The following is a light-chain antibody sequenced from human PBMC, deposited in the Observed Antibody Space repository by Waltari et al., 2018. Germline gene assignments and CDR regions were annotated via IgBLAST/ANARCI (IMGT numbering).Light chain of an antibody. CDR3: SSYTTRGTWV. CDR2: DVS. Sequence: QSALTQPASVSGSPGQSITFSCPGAFSDVGAYAHVSWYQQLPGRAPKLLLYDVSHRPSGVSDRLSGSKSGNTASLTISGLQPEDEADYYCSSYTTRGTWVFGGGTKLTVL. J-gene: IGLJ3*02. CDR1: FSDVGAYAH. V-gene: IGLV2-14*03.